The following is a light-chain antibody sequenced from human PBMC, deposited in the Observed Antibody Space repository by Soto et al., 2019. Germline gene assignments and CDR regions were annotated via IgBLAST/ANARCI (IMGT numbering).Light chain of an antibody. CDR1: QSVSSTY. CDR3: QQLNSYPLT. J-gene: IGKJ5*01. Sequence: MTQSPSTLSASVGDRVTITCRASQSVSSTYLIWYQQKPGQAPRLLIYGASSRATGVPDRFSGSGSGTEFTLTISSLQPEDFATYYCQQLNSYPLTFGQGTRLEIK. V-gene: IGKV3D-7*01. CDR2: GAS.